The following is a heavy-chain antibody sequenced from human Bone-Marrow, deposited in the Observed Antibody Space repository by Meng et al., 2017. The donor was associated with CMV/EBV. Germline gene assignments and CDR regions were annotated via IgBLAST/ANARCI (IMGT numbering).Heavy chain of an antibody. CDR1: GFTFSDYY. D-gene: IGHD6-19*01. CDR3: AKDQAYSSGWEVLYYYGMDV. J-gene: IGHJ6*02. Sequence: GESLKISCAASGFTFSDYYMSWIRQAPGKGLEWVSYISSSGSTIYYADSVKGRFTISRDNAKNSLYLQMNSLRAEDTAVYYCAKDQAYSSGWEVLYYYGMDVWGQGTTVTVSS. V-gene: IGHV3-11*04. CDR2: ISSSGSTI.